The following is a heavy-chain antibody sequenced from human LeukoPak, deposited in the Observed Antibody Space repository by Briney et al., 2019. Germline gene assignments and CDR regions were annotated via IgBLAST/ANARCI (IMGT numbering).Heavy chain of an antibody. V-gene: IGHV3-30-3*01. CDR3: ASQLLRSLDY. D-gene: IGHD5-12*01. J-gene: IGHJ4*02. Sequence: GGSLRLSCAASGFTFSSYAMHWVRQAPGKGLEWVAVISYDGSNKYYADSVKGRFTISRDNSKNTLYLQMNSLRAEDTAVYYCASQLLRSLDYWGQGTLVTVSS. CDR2: ISYDGSNK. CDR1: GFTFSSYA.